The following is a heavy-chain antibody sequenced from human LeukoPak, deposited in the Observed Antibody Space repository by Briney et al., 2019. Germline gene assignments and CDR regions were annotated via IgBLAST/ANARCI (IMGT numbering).Heavy chain of an antibody. J-gene: IGHJ5*02. Sequence: GGSLRLSCAASGFTFSSYWMSWVRQAPGKGLEWVANIKQDGSEKYYVDSVKGRFTISRDNAKNSLYLQMNSLRAEDTAVYYCARNPALGGATHWFDPWGQGTLVTVSS. CDR2: IKQDGSEK. D-gene: IGHD1-26*01. CDR3: ARNPALGGATHWFDP. V-gene: IGHV3-7*01. CDR1: GFTFSSYW.